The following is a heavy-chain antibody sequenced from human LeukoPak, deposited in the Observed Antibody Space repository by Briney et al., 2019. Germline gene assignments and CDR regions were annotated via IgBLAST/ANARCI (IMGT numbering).Heavy chain of an antibody. CDR2: INPSGGRT. CDR3: ARGGRDYGDFLAGH. V-gene: IGHV1-46*01. J-gene: IGHJ4*02. Sequence: GASVKVSCKASGYTFISYFMNWVRQAPGQGLAWMGIINPSGGRTNYAQKFEGRVIVTRDTSTSRVYMELYSLRSEDTAVYYCARGGRDYGDFLAGHWGQGTLVTVSS. D-gene: IGHD4-17*01. CDR1: GYTFISYF.